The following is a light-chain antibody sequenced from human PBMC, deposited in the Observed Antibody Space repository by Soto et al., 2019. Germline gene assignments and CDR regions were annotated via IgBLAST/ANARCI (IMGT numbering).Light chain of an antibody. J-gene: IGKJ2*02. CDR1: QSVSSSY. Sequence: EIVLTQSPGTLSLSPGERATLSCRASQSVSSSYLAWYQQKPGQAPRLLIYGASSSATGIPDRFSGSGSGTDFTLTVSRMEPEDFAVYYCQQYGSSPPCTFGQGTKLEIK. CDR2: GAS. V-gene: IGKV3-20*01. CDR3: QQYGSSPPCT.